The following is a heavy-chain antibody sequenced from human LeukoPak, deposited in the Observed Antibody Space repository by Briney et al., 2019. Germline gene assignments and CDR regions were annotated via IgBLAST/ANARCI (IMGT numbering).Heavy chain of an antibody. CDR1: GGSIRSYY. Sequence: SEALSLTCTVYGGSIRSYYWSWIRQPPGKGLEWIGYIYYSGSTNYNPSLKSRVTISVDTSKNQFSLKLSSVTAADTAVYYCAGYCSSGSCFLDAFDIWGQGTMVTVSS. V-gene: IGHV4-59*01. CDR3: AGYCSSGSCFLDAFDI. D-gene: IGHD2-15*01. CDR2: IYYSGST. J-gene: IGHJ3*02.